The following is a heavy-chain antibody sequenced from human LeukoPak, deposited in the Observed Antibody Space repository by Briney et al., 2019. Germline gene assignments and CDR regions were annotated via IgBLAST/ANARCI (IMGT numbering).Heavy chain of an antibody. CDR2: INHSGST. D-gene: IGHD3-3*01. CDR3: ARGQTYYDFWSGSY. CDR1: GGSFSGYY. V-gene: IGHV4-34*01. Sequence: PSETLSLTCAVYGGSFSGYYWSWIRQPPGKGLEWIGEINHSGSTNYNPSLKSRVTISVDTSKNQFSLKLSSVTAADTAVYYCARGQTYYDFWSGSYWGQGTLVTVSS. J-gene: IGHJ4*02.